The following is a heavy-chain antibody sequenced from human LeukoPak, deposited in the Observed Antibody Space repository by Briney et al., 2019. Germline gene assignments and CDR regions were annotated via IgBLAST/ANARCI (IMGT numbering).Heavy chain of an antibody. D-gene: IGHD5-18*01. CDR2: IYSGGTT. CDR3: ARGGYAHYYGMDV. J-gene: IGHJ6*02. CDR1: GFTVSTNY. Sequence: PGGSLRLSCAASGFTVSTNYMSWVRQALGKGLEWVSVIYSGGTTNYADSAKGRFTISRDNSKNTVYLQMNSLRAEDTAVYYCARGGYAHYYGMDVWGQGTTVTVSS. V-gene: IGHV3-53*01.